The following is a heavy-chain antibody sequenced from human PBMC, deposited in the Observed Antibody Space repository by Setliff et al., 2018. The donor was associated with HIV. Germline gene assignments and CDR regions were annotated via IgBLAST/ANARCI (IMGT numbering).Heavy chain of an antibody. Sequence: NLSETLSLTCIVSGASISSQYWSWIRQPAGKGLEWIGRVYSSGNTNYNPSFKSRVTMSVDTSKNQLSLKLRSVTAADTAVYYCARARITMIGGRLEPYAFDRWGQGTKVTVSS. CDR2: VYSSGNT. CDR1: GASISSQY. V-gene: IGHV4-4*07. CDR3: ARARITMIGGRLEPYAFDR. J-gene: IGHJ3*01. D-gene: IGHD3-10*01.